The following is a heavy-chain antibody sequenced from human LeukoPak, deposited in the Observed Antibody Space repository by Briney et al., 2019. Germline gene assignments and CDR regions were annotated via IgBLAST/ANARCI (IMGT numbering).Heavy chain of an antibody. Sequence: GGSLRLSCTTTGFTFVSYGMHWVRQTQGQGLEWLTFIRYNGGNKYYADSVKGRFTISRDNSKNTLYLQMSSLRTDDTGVYYCARDRRVGQIRDAFDFWGRGTMVTVSS. CDR1: GFTFVSYG. D-gene: IGHD1-26*01. CDR2: IRYNGGNK. V-gene: IGHV3-30*02. CDR3: ARDRRVGQIRDAFDF. J-gene: IGHJ3*01.